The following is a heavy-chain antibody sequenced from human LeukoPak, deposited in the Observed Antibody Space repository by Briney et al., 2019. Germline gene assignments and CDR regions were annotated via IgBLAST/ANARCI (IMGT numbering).Heavy chain of an antibody. J-gene: IGHJ4*02. CDR2: INPNSGGT. Sequence: GASVTVSCKASGYTFTVYYMHWVRQAPGQGLEWMGWINPNSGGTNYAQKFQGRVTMTRDTSISTAYMELSRLRSDDTAVYYCASGRVYSSSWYPFDYWGQGTLVTVSS. D-gene: IGHD6-13*01. CDR1: GYTFTVYY. CDR3: ASGRVYSSSWYPFDY. V-gene: IGHV1-2*02.